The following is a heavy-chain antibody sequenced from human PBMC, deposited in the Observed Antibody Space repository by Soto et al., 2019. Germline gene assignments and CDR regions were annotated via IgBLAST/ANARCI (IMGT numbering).Heavy chain of an antibody. CDR1: GFTFSSSA. V-gene: IGHV3-23*01. CDR2: VSANGQGI. D-gene: IGHD3-10*01. Sequence: PGGSLRLSCSASGFTFSSSAISWVRQALGKGLEWVSAVSANGQGIYYADSVRGRFTISRDNSKNTVFLHMDSLSAEDTAVYYCAKDRHYPRDYFHYWGQGTLVTV. J-gene: IGHJ4*02. CDR3: AKDRHYPRDYFHY.